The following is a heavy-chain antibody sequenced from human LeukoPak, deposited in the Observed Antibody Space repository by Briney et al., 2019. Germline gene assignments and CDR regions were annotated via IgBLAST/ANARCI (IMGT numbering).Heavy chain of an antibody. J-gene: IGHJ3*02. CDR2: ISSSSSYI. Sequence: TGGSLRLSCAASGFTFSSYSMNWVRQAPGKGLEWVSSISSSSSYIYYADSVKGRFTISRDNTKNSLYLQMNSLRAEDTAVYYCARDQRTELGSDAYCYDSSDAFDIWGQGTMVTVSS. V-gene: IGHV3-21*01. D-gene: IGHD3-22*01. CDR1: GFTFSSYS. CDR3: ARDQRTELGSDAYCYDSSDAFDI.